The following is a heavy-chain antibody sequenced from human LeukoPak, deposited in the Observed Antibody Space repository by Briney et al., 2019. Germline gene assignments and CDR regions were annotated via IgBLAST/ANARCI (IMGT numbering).Heavy chain of an antibody. CDR1: GYTFTSHG. Sequence: ASVKVSCKASGYTFTSHGISWVRQAPGQGLEGMGWISAYNGNTNYAQKLQGRVTMTTDTSTSTAYMELRSLRSDDTAVYYCARSAAVAGGADYWGQGTLVTVSS. CDR3: ARSAAVAGGADY. J-gene: IGHJ4*02. V-gene: IGHV1-18*01. D-gene: IGHD6-19*01. CDR2: ISAYNGNT.